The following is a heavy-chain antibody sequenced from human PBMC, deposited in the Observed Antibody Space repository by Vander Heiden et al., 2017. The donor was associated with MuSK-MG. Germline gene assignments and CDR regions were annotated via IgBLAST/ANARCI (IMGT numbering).Heavy chain of an antibody. Sequence: EVPLLESGVGLVHPGGPLRLSCEASGFTFSSYAISWVRQAPGKGMEWVSAITGPGYTTYYADSVKGRFTISRENSKKMLYLQMNSRRTEDTASYYCAKAVPNHYGSGSYRVYAFDIWGQGTMVTVSS. J-gene: IGHJ3*02. CDR2: ITGPGYTT. CDR1: GFTFSSYA. D-gene: IGHD3-10*01. V-gene: IGHV3-23*01. CDR3: AKAVPNHYGSGSYRVYAFDI.